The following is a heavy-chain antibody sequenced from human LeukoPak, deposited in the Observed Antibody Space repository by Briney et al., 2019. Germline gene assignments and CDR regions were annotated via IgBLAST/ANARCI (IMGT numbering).Heavy chain of an antibody. J-gene: IGHJ4*02. CDR3: AKAVLGSGFPYFDY. V-gene: IGHV3-21*04. Sequence: PGGSLRLSCAASGFTFSSYTINWVRQAPGKGLEWVSSISGSSYYIYYADSVRGRFTISRDNAKNSLYLQMNSLRAEDTALYYCAKAVLGSGFPYFDYWGQGTLVTVSS. CDR1: GFTFSSYT. CDR2: ISGSSYYI. D-gene: IGHD6-19*01.